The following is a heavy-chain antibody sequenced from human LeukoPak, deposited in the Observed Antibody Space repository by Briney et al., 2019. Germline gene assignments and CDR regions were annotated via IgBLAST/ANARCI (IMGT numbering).Heavy chain of an antibody. CDR2: IIPIFGTA. Sequence: ASVKVSCKASGGTFSSYAISWVRQAPGQGLEWMGGIIPIFGTANYAQKFQGRVTITADKSTSTAYMELSSLRSEDTAVYYCARSAQRCYDSSGYSPLPYWGQGTLVTVSS. CDR3: ARSAQRCYDSSGYSPLPY. J-gene: IGHJ4*02. D-gene: IGHD3-22*01. CDR1: GGTFSSYA. V-gene: IGHV1-69*06.